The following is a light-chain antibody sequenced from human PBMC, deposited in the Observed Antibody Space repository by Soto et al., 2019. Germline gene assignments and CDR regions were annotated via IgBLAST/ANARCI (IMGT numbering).Light chain of an antibody. Sequence: QSALTQPASVSGSPGQSITISCTGTTSDIGDDDDVSWYLQYPGKAPQLLIYAVSHRASGISARLSGSRSGNTASLTISGLQADDEGDYYCSSYTTRNTYVLGGGTKLTVL. CDR1: TSDIGDDDD. CDR3: SSYTTRNTYV. J-gene: IGLJ2*01. CDR2: AVS. V-gene: IGLV2-14*01.